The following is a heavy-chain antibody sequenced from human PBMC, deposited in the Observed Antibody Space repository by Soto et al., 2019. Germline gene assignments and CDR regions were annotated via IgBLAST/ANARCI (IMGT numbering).Heavy chain of an antibody. CDR3: ARGGGEGGLNGTTPKTSYYYGMDV. Sequence: SETLSLTCTVSDGSISSYYWSWIRQPAGKGLEWIGYIYNSGSTNYSPSLRSRVTISVDTSKNQFSLKLNSVTAADTAVYYCARGGGEGGLNGTTPKTSYYYGMDVWGQGTTVTVYS. V-gene: IGHV4-59*01. CDR1: DGSISSYY. D-gene: IGHD1-7*01. CDR2: IYNSGST. J-gene: IGHJ6*02.